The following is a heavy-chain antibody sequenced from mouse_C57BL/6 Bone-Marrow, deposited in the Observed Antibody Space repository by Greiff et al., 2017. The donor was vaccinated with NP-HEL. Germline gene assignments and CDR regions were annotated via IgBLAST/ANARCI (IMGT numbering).Heavy chain of an antibody. CDR2: ISNGGGST. D-gene: IGHD1-1*01. Sequence: EVQLVESGGGLVQPGGSLKLSCAASGFTFSDYYMYWVRQTPEKRLEWVAYISNGGGSTYYPDTVKGRFTISRDNAKNTLYLQMSRLKSEDTAMYYCARQTLHWYFDVWGTGTTVTVSS. CDR1: GFTFSDYY. J-gene: IGHJ1*03. V-gene: IGHV5-12*01. CDR3: ARQTLHWYFDV.